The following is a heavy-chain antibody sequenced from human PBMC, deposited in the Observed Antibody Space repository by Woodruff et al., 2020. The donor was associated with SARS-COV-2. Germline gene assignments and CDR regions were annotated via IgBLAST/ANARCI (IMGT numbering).Heavy chain of an antibody. V-gene: IGHV3-23*01. D-gene: IGHD2-15*01. CDR3: AKEGRLNAPDD. J-gene: IGHJ4*02. Sequence: RFTISRDNSKNTLYLQMNSLRAEDTAVYYCAKEGRLNAPDDWGQGTLVTVSS.